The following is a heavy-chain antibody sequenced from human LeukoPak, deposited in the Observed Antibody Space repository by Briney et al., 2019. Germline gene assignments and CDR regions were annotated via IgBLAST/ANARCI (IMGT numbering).Heavy chain of an antibody. Sequence: GGSLRLSCAASGFTFSSYGMHWVRQAPGKGLEWVAVISYDGSNKYYADSVKGRFTISRDNSKNTLYLQMNSLRAEDTAVYYCAKDSVAVTGTGNIDYWGQGTLVTVSS. V-gene: IGHV3-30*18. CDR1: GFTFSSYG. CDR2: ISYDGSNK. D-gene: IGHD6-19*01. CDR3: AKDSVAVTGTGNIDY. J-gene: IGHJ4*02.